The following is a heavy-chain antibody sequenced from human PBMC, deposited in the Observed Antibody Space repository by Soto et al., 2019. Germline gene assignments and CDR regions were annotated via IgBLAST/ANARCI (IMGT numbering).Heavy chain of an antibody. CDR2: ISSSSSYI. CDR3: ARGEADDAFDI. Sequence: GGSLRLSCAASGFTFSSYSMNWVRQAQGKGLEWVSSISSSSSYIYYADSMKGRFTMSRDNAKNSLYLQMNSLRAEDTAVYYCARGEADDAFDIWGQGTMVTVSS. CDR1: GFTFSSYS. V-gene: IGHV3-21*01. D-gene: IGHD1-26*01. J-gene: IGHJ3*02.